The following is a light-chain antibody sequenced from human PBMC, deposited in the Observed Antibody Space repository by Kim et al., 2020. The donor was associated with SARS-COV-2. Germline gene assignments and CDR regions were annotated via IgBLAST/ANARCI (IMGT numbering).Light chain of an antibody. V-gene: IGLV3-1*01. CDR2: QDS. CDR1: KLGYKY. J-gene: IGLJ2*01. CDR3: QAWDSSTVV. Sequence: ELTQPPSVSVSPGQTASITCSGDKLGYKYACWYQQKPGQSPVLVIYQDSKRPSGIPERFSGSNSGNTATLTISGTQAMDEADYYCQAWDSSTVVFGGGTQLTVL.